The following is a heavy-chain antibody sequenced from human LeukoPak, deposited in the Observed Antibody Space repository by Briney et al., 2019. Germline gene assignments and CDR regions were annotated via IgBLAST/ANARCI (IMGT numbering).Heavy chain of an antibody. CDR3: ACHCSGSRCSDHDY. Sequence: GGSLRLSCTGSGFAFNSYFMTWARQAPGTGLEGVSGINGRGEETHYADSVKGRFTISRDNSESTVYLQLSSLRAEDTAVYYCACHCSGSRCSDHDYWGQGTVVTVSS. CDR2: INGRGEET. D-gene: IGHD2-15*01. V-gene: IGHV3-23*01. J-gene: IGHJ4*02. CDR1: GFAFNSYF.